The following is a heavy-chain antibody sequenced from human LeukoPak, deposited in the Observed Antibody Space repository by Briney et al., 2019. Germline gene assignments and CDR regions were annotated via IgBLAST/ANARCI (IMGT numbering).Heavy chain of an antibody. V-gene: IGHV3-21*01. D-gene: IGHD1-7*01. CDR2: XXSSSSYI. CDR3: ARDRITGTTPRGLSYGY. Sequence: SSXXSSSSYIYYADSVKGRFTISRDNAKNSLYLQMNSLRAEDTAVYYCARDRITGTTPRGLSYGYWGQGTLVTVSS. J-gene: IGHJ4*02.